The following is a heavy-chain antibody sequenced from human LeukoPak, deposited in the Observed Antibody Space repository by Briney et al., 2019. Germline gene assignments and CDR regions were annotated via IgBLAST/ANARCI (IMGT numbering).Heavy chain of an antibody. CDR3: ARDRSWFGEGGDYYYGMDV. J-gene: IGHJ6*02. D-gene: IGHD3-10*01. CDR1: GLTFSSYW. V-gene: IGHV3-7*01. CDR2: IKQDGSEK. Sequence: GGSLRLSCAATGLTFSSYWMSLVREAPGKGREWVANIKQDGSEKYYVDSVKGRFTISRDNAKNSLYLQMNSLRAEDTAVYYCARDRSWFGEGGDYYYGMDVWGQGTTVTVSS.